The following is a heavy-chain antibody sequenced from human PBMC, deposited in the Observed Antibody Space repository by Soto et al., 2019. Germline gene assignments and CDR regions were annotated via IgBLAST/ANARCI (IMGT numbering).Heavy chain of an antibody. D-gene: IGHD2-15*01. Sequence: QVQLVQSGAEVKKPGASVKVSCKASGYTFTSYGISWVRQAPGQGLEWMGWISAYNGNTNYAQKLQGRVTMTTDTTTSTVYMELSSLRSDDPAVYYCARPSHGPYCSGGSCYIDYCGQGTLVTVSS. CDR2: ISAYNGNT. CDR3: ARPSHGPYCSGGSCYIDY. J-gene: IGHJ4*02. V-gene: IGHV1-18*01. CDR1: GYTFTSYG.